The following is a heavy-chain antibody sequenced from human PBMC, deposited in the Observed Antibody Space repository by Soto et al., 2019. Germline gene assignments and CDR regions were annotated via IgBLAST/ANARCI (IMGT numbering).Heavy chain of an antibody. CDR3: ARSRIAAAGPYFDY. CDR1: GGSISSSSCY. V-gene: IGHV4-39*01. D-gene: IGHD6-13*01. J-gene: IGHJ4*02. Sequence: SETLSLTCTVSGGSISSSSCYWGWIRQPPGKGLEWIGSIYYSGSTYYNPSLKSRVTISVDTSKNQFSLKLSSVTAADTAVYYCARSRIAAAGPYFDYWGQGTLVTVSS. CDR2: IYYSGST.